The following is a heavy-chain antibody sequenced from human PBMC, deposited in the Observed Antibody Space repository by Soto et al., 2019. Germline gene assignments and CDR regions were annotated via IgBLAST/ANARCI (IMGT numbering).Heavy chain of an antibody. Sequence: QVQLQESGPGLVKPSETLSLTCTVSGGSINSYYWSWIRQPPGKGLEWIGYIYYSGSTNYNPSLKRRVTISVDPSKTPSSLKLRSVTGADTAVSYSARRYGGNFDYWGQGTLVTVSS. V-gene: IGHV4-59*01. D-gene: IGHD1-26*01. CDR3: ARRYGGNFDY. CDR2: IYYSGST. CDR1: GGSINSYY. J-gene: IGHJ4*02.